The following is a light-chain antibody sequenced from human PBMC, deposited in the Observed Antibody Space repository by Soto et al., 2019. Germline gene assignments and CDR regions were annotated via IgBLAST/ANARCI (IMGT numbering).Light chain of an antibody. CDR1: SSDVGSYSL. J-gene: IGLJ1*01. CDR2: EDI. V-gene: IGLV2-23*01. CDR3: YTYAGGRTYL. Sequence: QSVLTQPASVSGSPGQSITISCTGTSSDVGSYSLLSWYQHHPGKAPKLIIYEDIKGPSGVSNRFSGSKSGNTASLRISGLQFEDGADYSCYTYAGGRTYLFGTGTKVTDL.